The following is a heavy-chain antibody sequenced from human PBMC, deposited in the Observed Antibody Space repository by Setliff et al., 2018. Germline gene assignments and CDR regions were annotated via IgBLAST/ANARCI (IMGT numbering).Heavy chain of an antibody. V-gene: IGHV3-74*03. D-gene: IGHD3-3*01. J-gene: IGHJ4*02. CDR3: AREGTIFGALKGFDY. CDR1: GFTFSTYW. Sequence: PGGSLRLSCVTSGFTFSTYWMHWVRQAPGQGLVWVARISTDGSSITYADSVKGRFTISRDNARNTLYLQMNSLRADDTALYYCAREGTIFGALKGFDYWGQGTLVTVSS. CDR2: ISTDGSSI.